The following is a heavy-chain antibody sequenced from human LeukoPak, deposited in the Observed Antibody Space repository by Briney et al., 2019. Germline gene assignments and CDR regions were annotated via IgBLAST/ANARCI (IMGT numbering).Heavy chain of an antibody. CDR1: GGSISSSSHY. J-gene: IGHJ5*02. Sequence: SETLSLTCTVSGGSISSSSHYWGWIRQPPGKGLEWIGSMYYRGSTYHNPSLKSRVTISVDTSKNQFSLKLSSVTAADTAVYYCAREAYDVLTSDWFDPWGQGTLVTVSS. D-gene: IGHD3-9*01. CDR2: MYYRGST. CDR3: AREAYDVLTSDWFDP. V-gene: IGHV4-39*07.